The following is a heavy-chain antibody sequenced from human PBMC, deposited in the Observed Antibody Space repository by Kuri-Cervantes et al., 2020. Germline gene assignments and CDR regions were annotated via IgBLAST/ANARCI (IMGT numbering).Heavy chain of an antibody. Sequence: GESLKISCAASGFTFISYSMNWVRQAPGKGLEWVSSISSTSSYIYYADSVKGRFTISRDNAKNSLYLQMNSLRVEDTAVYYCARADYGDYSYGHWGQGTLVTVSS. CDR3: ARADYGDYSYGH. V-gene: IGHV3-21*01. CDR1: GFTFISYS. D-gene: IGHD4-17*01. J-gene: IGHJ4*02. CDR2: ISSTSSYI.